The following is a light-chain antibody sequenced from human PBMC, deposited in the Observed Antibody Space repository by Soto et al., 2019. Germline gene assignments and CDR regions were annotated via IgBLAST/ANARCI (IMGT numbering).Light chain of an antibody. J-gene: IGLJ2*01. V-gene: IGLV2-8*01. CDR1: SSDVGGYNY. CDR2: EVS. Sequence: QSALTQPPSASGYPGQSVTISCTGTSSDVGGYNYVSWYQQHPGKALKIMISEVSKRPSGVPDCFSGSKSGNTTFLTVSGVQAEDQAYYDCSSFAGNSNVVFGRGTKVTVL. CDR3: SSFAGNSNVV.